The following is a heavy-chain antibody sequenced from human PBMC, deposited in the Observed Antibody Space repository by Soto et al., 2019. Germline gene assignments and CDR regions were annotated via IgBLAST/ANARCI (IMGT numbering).Heavy chain of an antibody. J-gene: IGHJ4*02. CDR1: GVSLRVQV. V-gene: IGHV3-7*03. Sequence: GGCPGLGCAASGVSLRVQVVTGVRQTPGEGLQWVAAIKPDGSETFYVDSVKGRFTISRDNARNSLFLQMDSLRAEDTAVYYCTSRPSGMTYHAVFDFWGQGTLVTVPS. CDR3: TSRPSGMTYHAVFDF. CDR2: IKPDGSET. D-gene: IGHD2-21*02.